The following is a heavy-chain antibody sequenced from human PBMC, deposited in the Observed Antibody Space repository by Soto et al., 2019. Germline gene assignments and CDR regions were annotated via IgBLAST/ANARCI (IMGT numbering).Heavy chain of an antibody. J-gene: IGHJ4*02. D-gene: IGHD3-10*01. CDR2: IFSNDEK. Sequence: QVTLKESGPVLVKPTETLTLTCTASGFSLSNARMGVSWIRQPPGKALEWLAHIFSNDEKSYSTSLKSRLTISKDTSKSQVVLTMTNMDPVDTATYYCARMVYGSADYWGQGTLVTVSS. V-gene: IGHV2-26*01. CDR1: GFSLSNARMG. CDR3: ARMVYGSADY.